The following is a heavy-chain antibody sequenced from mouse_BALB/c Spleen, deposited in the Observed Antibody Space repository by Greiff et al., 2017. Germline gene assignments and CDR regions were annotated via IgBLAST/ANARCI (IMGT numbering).Heavy chain of an antibody. Sequence: EVKLVESGGDLVKPGGSLKLSCAASGFTFSSYGMSWVRQTPDKRLEWVATISSGGSYTYYPDSVKGRFTITRDNATNTLYLQLSSLKSEDTAMYYCARHKDCGYYYAMDYWGQGTSVTVSS. CDR3: ARHKDCGYYYAMDY. CDR2: ISSGGSYT. J-gene: IGHJ4*01. V-gene: IGHV5-6*01. CDR1: GFTFSSYG.